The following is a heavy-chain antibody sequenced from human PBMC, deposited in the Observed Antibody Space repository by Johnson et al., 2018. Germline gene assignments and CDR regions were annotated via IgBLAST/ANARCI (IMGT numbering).Heavy chain of an antibody. D-gene: IGHD2-21*02. Sequence: QVQLVQSGGGVVQPGRSLRLSCAASGFTFRNYGMFWVRQAPGKGLEWVAVIWHDGSHKFYADSARGRFTISRDNSKNTVYLQMNSLRAEDTAVYYCARDKGYCGRDCYSLGAFDIWGQGTMVTVSS. CDR2: IWHDGSHK. CDR3: ARDKGYCGRDCYSLGAFDI. CDR1: GFTFRNYG. J-gene: IGHJ3*02. V-gene: IGHV3-33*01.